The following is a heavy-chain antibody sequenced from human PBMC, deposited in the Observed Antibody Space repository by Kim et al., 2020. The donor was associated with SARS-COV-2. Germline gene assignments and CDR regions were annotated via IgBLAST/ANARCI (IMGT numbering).Heavy chain of an antibody. V-gene: IGHV1-69*13. CDR1: GGTFSSYA. CDR3: ARENPAFQTLVVVIVGWFDP. CDR2: IIPIFGTA. J-gene: IGHJ5*02. Sequence: SVKVSCKASGGTFSSYAISWVRQAPGQGLEWMGGIIPIFGTANYAQKFQGRVTITADESTSTAYMELSSLRSEDTAVYYCARENPAFQTLVVVIVGWFDPWGQGTLVTVSS. D-gene: IGHD2-21*01.